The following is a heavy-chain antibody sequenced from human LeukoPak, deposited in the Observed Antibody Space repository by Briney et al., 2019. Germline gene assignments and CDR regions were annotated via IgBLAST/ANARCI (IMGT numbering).Heavy chain of an antibody. J-gene: IGHJ3*02. D-gene: IGHD3-9*01. CDR1: GYTFASYG. Sequence: GASVKVSCKASGYTFASYGISWVRQAPGQGLEWMGWISAYNGNTNYAQKLQGRVTMTTDTSTSTAYMELRSLRSDDTAVYYCTSHILTGYYTRPPAFDIWGQGTMVTVSS. CDR2: ISAYNGNT. CDR3: TSHILTGYYTRPPAFDI. V-gene: IGHV1-18*01.